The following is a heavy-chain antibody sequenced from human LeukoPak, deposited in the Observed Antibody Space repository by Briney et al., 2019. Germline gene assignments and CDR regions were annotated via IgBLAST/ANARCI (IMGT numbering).Heavy chain of an antibody. Sequence: ASVKVSCKASGYTFTGYYMHWVRQAPGQGLEWMGWINPNSGGTNYAQKFQGRVTMTRDTSISTAYMELSRLRSDDTAVYYCATNQQQLLSFHNWFDPWGQGTLVTVSS. J-gene: IGHJ5*02. CDR3: ATNQQQLLSFHNWFDP. V-gene: IGHV1-2*02. CDR1: GYTFTGYY. D-gene: IGHD6-13*01. CDR2: INPNSGGT.